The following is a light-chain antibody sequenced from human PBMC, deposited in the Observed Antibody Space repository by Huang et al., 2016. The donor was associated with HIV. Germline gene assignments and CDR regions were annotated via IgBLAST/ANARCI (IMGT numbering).Light chain of an antibody. V-gene: IGKV3-15*01. CDR3: QQYNNWRTWT. CDR2: GAS. Sequence: EIVMTQSPATLSVSPGERVTLSCRASQSVSSNLAWYQQKPGQAPRLLIYGASTRATGIPARFSGGGSGTEFTLTISSLQSEDFAVYYCQQYNNWRTWTFGQGTKVEIK. J-gene: IGKJ1*01. CDR1: QSVSSN.